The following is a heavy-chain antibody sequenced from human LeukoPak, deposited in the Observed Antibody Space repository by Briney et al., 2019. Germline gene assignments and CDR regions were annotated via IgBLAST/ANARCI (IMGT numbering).Heavy chain of an antibody. CDR2: MFYSGST. J-gene: IGHJ4*02. Sequence: WETLSLTCAVYGGSFSGYYWSWIRQPPGKGLEWIGYMFYSGSTSCNPSLKSRVTISVDTSKNQFSLKLSSVTAADTAVYYCARGIWSGYSSDWGQGTLVTVSS. CDR3: ARGIWSGYSSD. CDR1: GGSFSGYY. D-gene: IGHD3-3*01. V-gene: IGHV4-59*12.